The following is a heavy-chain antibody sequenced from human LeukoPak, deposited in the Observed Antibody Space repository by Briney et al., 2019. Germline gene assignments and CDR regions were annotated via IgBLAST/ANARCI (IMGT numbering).Heavy chain of an antibody. Sequence: ASVKVSCKASGYTFTSFYMHWVRQAPGQRLEWMGIFNPSGSSTTYAQKFQGRVTMTRDTSTSIVYMEVSSLRSEDTALYYCARYKVPPHQDSSMVPGVYYYYGMDVWGLGTTVTVSS. CDR3: ARYKVPPHQDSSMVPGVYYYYGMDV. V-gene: IGHV1-46*01. D-gene: IGHD3-10*01. CDR2: FNPSGSST. CDR1: GYTFTSFY. J-gene: IGHJ6*02.